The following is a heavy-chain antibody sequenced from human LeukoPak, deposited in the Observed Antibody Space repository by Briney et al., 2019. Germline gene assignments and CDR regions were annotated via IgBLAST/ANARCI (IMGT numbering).Heavy chain of an antibody. V-gene: IGHV1-18*01. J-gene: IGHJ6*03. Sequence: GASVKVSCKASGYTFTSYGISWVRQAPGQGLEWMGWISAYNGNTNYAQKLQGRVTMTTDTSTSTAYMELRSLRSDDTAVYYCARAMPDRYYYYMDVWGKGTTVTVSS. CDR3: ARAMPDRYYYYMDV. D-gene: IGHD2-2*01. CDR1: GYTFTSYG. CDR2: ISAYNGNT.